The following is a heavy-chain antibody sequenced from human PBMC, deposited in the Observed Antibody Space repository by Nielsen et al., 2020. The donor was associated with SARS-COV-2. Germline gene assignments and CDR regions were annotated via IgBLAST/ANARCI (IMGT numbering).Heavy chain of an antibody. Sequence: GSLRLSCAVYGGSFSGYYWSWIRQPPGKGLEWIGEINHSGSTNYNPSLKSRVTISVDTSKNQLSLKVTSVTAADTAVYYCARGPLGGSHWSRDYWGQGTLVTVSA. D-gene: IGHD6-13*01. CDR3: ARGPLGGSHWSRDY. J-gene: IGHJ4*02. CDR1: GGSFSGYY. V-gene: IGHV4-34*01. CDR2: INHSGST.